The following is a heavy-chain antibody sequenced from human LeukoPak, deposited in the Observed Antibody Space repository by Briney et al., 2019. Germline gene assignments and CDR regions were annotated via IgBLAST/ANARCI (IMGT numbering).Heavy chain of an antibody. D-gene: IGHD3-10*01. CDR1: GFTFSSYT. CDR2: MSSDGSNE. V-gene: IGHV3-30-3*02. J-gene: IGHJ4*02. Sequence: GSLRLSCAASGFTFSSYTMHWVRQAPGKGLEWVTLMSSDGSNEYYADSVKGRFTISRDNSKNTLYLQMNSLRAEDTAVYYCAKNRLSYYYGSGSYDYWGQGTLVTVSS. CDR3: AKNRLSYYYGSGSYDY.